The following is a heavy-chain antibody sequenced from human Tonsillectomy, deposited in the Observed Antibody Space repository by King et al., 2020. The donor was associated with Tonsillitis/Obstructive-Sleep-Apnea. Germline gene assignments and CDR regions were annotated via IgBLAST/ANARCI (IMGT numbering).Heavy chain of an antibody. D-gene: IGHD1-26*01. CDR3: ARHVGLNYFDY. Sequence: QLQESGPGLVKPSETLSLTCTVSGDSISSYYWSWIRQPPGKGLEWIGYIYHSGTANYNPSLKSRVTISIDTSRNQFSLNLRSLTAADTAVYYCARHVGLNYFDYWGQGPLVTVSS. V-gene: IGHV4-59*08. J-gene: IGHJ4*02. CDR1: GDSISSYY. CDR2: IYHSGTA.